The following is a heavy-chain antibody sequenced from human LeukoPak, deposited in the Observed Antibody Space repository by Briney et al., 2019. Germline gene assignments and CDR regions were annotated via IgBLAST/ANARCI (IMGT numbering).Heavy chain of an antibody. CDR1: GGSFSGYY. CDR3: ARRKRYYDFWSGYSFDP. D-gene: IGHD3-3*01. V-gene: IGHV4-34*01. CDR2: INHCGST. Sequence: SETLSLTCAVYGGSFSGYYWSWLRQPLGKGLEWIGEINHCGSTNYNPSLKSRVTISVDTSKNQFSLKLSSVTAADTAVYYCARRKRYYDFWSGYSFDPWGQGTLVTVSS. J-gene: IGHJ5*02.